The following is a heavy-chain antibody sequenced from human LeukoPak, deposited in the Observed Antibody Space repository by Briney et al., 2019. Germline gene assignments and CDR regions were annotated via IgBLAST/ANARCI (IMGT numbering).Heavy chain of an antibody. CDR3: AKPGYSSSWTHFDY. CDR2: ISGSGGTT. Sequence: PGGSLRLSCAASGFTFSSYAMNWVRQAPGKGLEWVSAISGSGGTTYYADSVKGRFTISRDNSRNTLYLQMNSLRAEDTAVYYRAKPGYSSSWTHFDYWGQGALVTVSS. CDR1: GFTFSSYA. V-gene: IGHV3-23*01. D-gene: IGHD6-13*01. J-gene: IGHJ4*02.